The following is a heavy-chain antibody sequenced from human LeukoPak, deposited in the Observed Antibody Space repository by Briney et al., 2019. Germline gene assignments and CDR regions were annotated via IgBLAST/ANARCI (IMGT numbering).Heavy chain of an antibody. J-gene: IGHJ3*02. Sequence: ASETLSLTCTVSGGSISSSSYYWGWIRQPPGKGLEWIVSIYYSGSTYYSPSLKSRVTISVDRSKNQFSLKLSSVTAADTAVYYCARGQLAYCGGDWSDAFDIWGQGTMVTVSS. CDR1: GGSISSSSYY. D-gene: IGHD2-21*02. CDR2: IYYSGST. CDR3: ARGQLAYCGGDWSDAFDI. V-gene: IGHV4-39*07.